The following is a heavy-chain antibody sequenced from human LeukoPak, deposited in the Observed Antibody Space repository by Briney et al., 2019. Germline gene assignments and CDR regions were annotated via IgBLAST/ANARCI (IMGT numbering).Heavy chain of an antibody. Sequence: PGGSLRLSCAASGFTFSNYWMHWVRQAPGKGLVWVSNINRDGSNTYYADSVKGRFTISRDNAKNTLYLQMNSLRAEDTAVYFCARDDYSSADYWGQGTLVTVSS. CDR1: GFTFSNYW. CDR3: ARDDYSSADY. CDR2: INRDGSNT. D-gene: IGHD6-25*01. J-gene: IGHJ4*02. V-gene: IGHV3-74*01.